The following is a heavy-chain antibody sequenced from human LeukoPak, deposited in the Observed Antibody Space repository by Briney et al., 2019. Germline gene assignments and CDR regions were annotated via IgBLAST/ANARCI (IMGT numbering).Heavy chain of an antibody. Sequence: SETLSLTCTVSGGSISSYYWSWIRQPPGKGLEWIGYIYYSGSTNYNPSLKSRVTISVDTSKNQFSLKLSTVTAADTAVYYCARQGSYYDFWSGYRDEYYYYMDVWGKGTTVTVSS. V-gene: IGHV4-59*08. J-gene: IGHJ6*03. CDR2: IYYSGST. D-gene: IGHD3-3*01. CDR3: ARQGSYYDFWSGYRDEYYYYMDV. CDR1: GGSISSYY.